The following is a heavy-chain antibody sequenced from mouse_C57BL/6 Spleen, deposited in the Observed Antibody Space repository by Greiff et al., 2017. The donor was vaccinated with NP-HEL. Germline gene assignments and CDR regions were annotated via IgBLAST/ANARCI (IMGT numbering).Heavy chain of an antibody. Sequence: VQLQQSGTVLARPGASVKMSCKTSGYTFTSYWMHWVKQRPGQGLEWIGAIYPGNSDTSYNQKFKGKAKLTAVTSASTAYMELSRLTNEDSAVYYCTPLYGSSYGDYWGQGTTLTVSS. CDR3: TPLYGSSYGDY. CDR2: IYPGNSDT. V-gene: IGHV1-5*01. D-gene: IGHD1-1*01. CDR1: GYTFTSYW. J-gene: IGHJ2*01.